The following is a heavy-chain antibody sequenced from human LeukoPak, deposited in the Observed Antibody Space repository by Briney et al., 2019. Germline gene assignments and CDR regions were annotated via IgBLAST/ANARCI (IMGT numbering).Heavy chain of an antibody. Sequence: GASVKVSCKTSGGTFSNYAISWVRQAPGQGLEWMGGIIPIFDTVNYAQKFQGRVTITADESMTTAYMELSSLRSEDTAVYYCAKGRRAGSYDYWGQGTLVTVSS. CDR1: GGTFSNYA. J-gene: IGHJ4*02. D-gene: IGHD3-10*01. V-gene: IGHV1-69*13. CDR2: IIPIFDTV. CDR3: AKGRRAGSYDY.